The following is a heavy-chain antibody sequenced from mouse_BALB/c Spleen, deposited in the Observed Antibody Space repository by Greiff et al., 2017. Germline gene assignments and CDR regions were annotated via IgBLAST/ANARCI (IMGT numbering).Heavy chain of an antibody. CDR3: ARNYYYGSSSGYFDV. D-gene: IGHD1-1*01. CDR2: IWSGGST. CDR1: GFSLTSYG. Sequence: QVQLQQSGPGLVQPSQSLSITCTVSGFSLTSYGVHWVRQSPGKGLEWLGVIWSGGSTDYNAAFISRLSISKDNSKSQVFFKMNSLQANDTAIYYCARNYYYGSSSGYFDVWGAGTTVTVSS. V-gene: IGHV2-2*02. J-gene: IGHJ1*01.